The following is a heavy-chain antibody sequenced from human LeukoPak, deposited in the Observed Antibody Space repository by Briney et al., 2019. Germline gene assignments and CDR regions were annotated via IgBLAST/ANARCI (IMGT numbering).Heavy chain of an antibody. CDR3: ARHRGFDYGDYELDY. D-gene: IGHD4-17*01. V-gene: IGHV4-38-2*01. CDR2: IYHSGST. J-gene: IGHJ4*02. Sequence: SETLSLTCAVSGYSISSGYYWGWIRQPPGKGLEWIGSIYHSGSTYYNPSLKSRVTISVDTSKNQFSLKLSSVTAADTAVYYCARHRGFDYGDYELDYWGQGTLVTFSS. CDR1: GYSISSGYY.